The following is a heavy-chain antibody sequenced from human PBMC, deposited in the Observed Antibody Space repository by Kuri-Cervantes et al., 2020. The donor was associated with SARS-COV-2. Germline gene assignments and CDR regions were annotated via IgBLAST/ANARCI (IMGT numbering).Heavy chain of an antibody. Sequence: SVKVSCKASGGTFSSYAISWVRQAPEQGLEWMGRIIPIFGTANYAQKFQGRVTITADESTSTAYMELSSLRSEDTAVYYCASGPRTGESSLYYYYMDVWGKGTTVTVSS. CDR2: IIPIFGTA. CDR3: ASGPRTGESSLYYYYMDV. CDR1: GGTFSSYA. V-gene: IGHV1-69*13. D-gene: IGHD7-27*01. J-gene: IGHJ6*03.